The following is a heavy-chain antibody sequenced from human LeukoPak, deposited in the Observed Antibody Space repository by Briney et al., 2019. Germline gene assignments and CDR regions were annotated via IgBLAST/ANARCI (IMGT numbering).Heavy chain of an antibody. Sequence: ASVKVSXKASGYTFTGYYMHWVRQAPGQGLEWMGWINPNSGGTNYAQKFQGRVTMTRDTSISTAYMELSRLRSDDTAVYYCARSSYYYGSGNYWGQGTLVTVSS. CDR1: GYTFTGYY. CDR2: INPNSGGT. CDR3: ARSSYYYGSGNY. V-gene: IGHV1-2*02. J-gene: IGHJ4*02. D-gene: IGHD3-10*01.